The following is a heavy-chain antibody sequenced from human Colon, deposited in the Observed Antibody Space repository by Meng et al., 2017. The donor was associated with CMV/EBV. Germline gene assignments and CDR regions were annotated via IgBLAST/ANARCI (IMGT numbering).Heavy chain of an antibody. J-gene: IGHJ4*02. Sequence: SETLSLTCTVSGGSISSGGYYWSWIRQHPGKGLEWIEYIYYSGSTYYNPSLKSRVTISVDTSKNQFSLKLSSVTAADTAVYYCARSRVQVVGRGYSTFDYWGQGTLVTVSS. CDR2: IYYSGST. D-gene: IGHD3-22*01. V-gene: IGHV4-31*03. CDR1: GGSISSGGYY. CDR3: ARSRVQVVGRGYSTFDY.